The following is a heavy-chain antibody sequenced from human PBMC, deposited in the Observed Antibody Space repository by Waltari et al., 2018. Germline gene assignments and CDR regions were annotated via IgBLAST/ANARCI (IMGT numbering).Heavy chain of an antibody. D-gene: IGHD2-2*01. J-gene: IGHJ5*02. Sequence: EVQLVESGGGLVKPGGHLGLSWADPGSTFSSHRMNCVRQAPGKGLEWVSSISSSSTYIYYADSVKGRFTVSRDNAKNSLYLQMNSLRAEDTAVYYCARVLGGYCSTTSCSGFDPWGQGTLVTVSS. CDR1: GSTFSSHR. CDR3: ARVLGGYCSTTSCSGFDP. CDR2: ISSSSTYI. V-gene: IGHV3-21*01.